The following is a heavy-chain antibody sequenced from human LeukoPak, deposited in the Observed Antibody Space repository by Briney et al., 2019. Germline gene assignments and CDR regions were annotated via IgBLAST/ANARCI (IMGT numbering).Heavy chain of an antibody. CDR1: GYTFTTYS. V-gene: IGHV1-18*01. J-gene: IGHJ3*02. Sequence: ASVKVSCKASGYTFTTYSLAWVRQAPGQSLEWMGWISVNNGGTNYAQSFQDRVTLTRDTSTNTAYLELSSLRSEDTAVYYCARLKDIVVVPADAFDIWGQGTMVTVSS. D-gene: IGHD2-2*01. CDR2: ISVNNGGT. CDR3: ARLKDIVVVPADAFDI.